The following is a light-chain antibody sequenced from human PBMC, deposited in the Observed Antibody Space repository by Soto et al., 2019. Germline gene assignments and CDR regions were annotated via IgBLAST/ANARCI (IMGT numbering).Light chain of an antibody. V-gene: IGKV1-5*03. CDR2: GSS. CDR3: QQYDTFSYS. J-gene: IGKJ2*03. Sequence: DIQMTQSPSTLSASVGDRVTITCRASQNINNWLAWYQQKAGKAPKLLIFGSSTLETGVPSRFSGGGSGTAFTLTISGLQPDDFATYYCQQYDTFSYSFGQGTKLEI. CDR1: QNINNW.